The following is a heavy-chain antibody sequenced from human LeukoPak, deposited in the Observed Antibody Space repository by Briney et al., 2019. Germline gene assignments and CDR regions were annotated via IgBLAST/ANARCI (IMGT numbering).Heavy chain of an antibody. CDR3: ARGRWWFAGRPPHYMDV. CDR1: GGSFSAYY. V-gene: IGHV4-34*01. D-gene: IGHD6-6*01. J-gene: IGHJ6*03. CDR2: INHSGST. Sequence: SETLSLTCAVSGGSFSAYYWSWIRQSPGKGLEWIGEINHSGSTNYNPSLSSRVSTSVDTSKNQFSLKLSSVTAADTAVYYCARGRWWFAGRPPHYMDVWGKGTTVTVSS.